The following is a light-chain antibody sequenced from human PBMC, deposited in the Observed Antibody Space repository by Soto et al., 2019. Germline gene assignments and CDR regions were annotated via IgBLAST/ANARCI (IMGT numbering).Light chain of an antibody. CDR1: NSVISDY. CDR2: EAS. J-gene: IGKJ4*02. V-gene: IGKV3-20*01. CDR3: QQYGSSLT. Sequence: EIVLTQSPGPLSLSPGERATRSCRAGNSVISDYVAWYQHKPGQAPRLLIFEASTRAAGIPDRFSGSGSGTDFTLTITRLEPEDFAVYYCQQYGSSLTGGGGTKADSK.